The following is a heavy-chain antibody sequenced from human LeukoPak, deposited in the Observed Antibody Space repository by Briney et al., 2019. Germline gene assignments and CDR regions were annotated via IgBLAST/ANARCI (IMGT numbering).Heavy chain of an antibody. J-gene: IGHJ4*02. V-gene: IGHV4-34*01. Sequence: KPSETLSLTCAVYGGSFSGYYWSWIRQPPGKGLEWIGEINHSGSTNYNPSLKSRVTISVDTSKNQFSLKLSSVTAADTAVYYCARARQWLVRPPFDYWGQGTLVTVSS. CDR2: INHSGST. CDR1: GGSFSGYY. CDR3: ARARQWLVRPPFDY. D-gene: IGHD6-19*01.